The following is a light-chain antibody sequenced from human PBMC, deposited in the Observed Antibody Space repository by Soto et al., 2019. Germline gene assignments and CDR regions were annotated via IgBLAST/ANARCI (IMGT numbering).Light chain of an antibody. J-gene: IGKJ4*01. V-gene: IGKV1-17*01. CDR2: DAS. CDR1: QDIRND. CDR3: QQYNFWPLT. Sequence: IQMTQSPYSPSASLGDRVTITCRASQDIRNDLGWYQQKPGKAPKLLIYDASSLQSGVPPRFSGSGSGTEFTLTIRSLQPDDIATYYCQQYNFWPLTFGGGTKVDIK.